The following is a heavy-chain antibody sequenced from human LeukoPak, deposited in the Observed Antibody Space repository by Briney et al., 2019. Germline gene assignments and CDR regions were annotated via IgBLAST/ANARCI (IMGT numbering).Heavy chain of an antibody. J-gene: IGHJ3*02. CDR3: ARFSPDEQQKDAFDI. D-gene: IGHD6-13*01. Sequence: PSQTLSLTCTVSGGSISSGNYYWSWIRQPPGKGLEWIGYIYHSGSSYYNPSLKSRVALSVDRSKNQFSLEVTSVTAADTAVYYCARFSPDEQQKDAFDIWGQGTMVTVSS. CDR1: GGSISSGNYY. CDR2: IYHSGSS. V-gene: IGHV4-30-2*01.